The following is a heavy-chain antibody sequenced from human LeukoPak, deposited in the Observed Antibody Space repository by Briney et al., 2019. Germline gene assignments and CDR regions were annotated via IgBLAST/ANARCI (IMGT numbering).Heavy chain of an antibody. V-gene: IGHV3-23*01. D-gene: IGHD4-23*01. CDR3: AGLRWVHDAFDI. CDR2: ISGSGGST. Sequence: GGSLRLSCAASGFTFSSYAMSWVRQAPGRGLEWVSAISGSGGSTYYADSVKGRFTISRDNSKNTLYLQMNTLRAEDTAVYYCAGLRWVHDAFDIWGQGTMVTVSS. CDR1: GFTFSSYA. J-gene: IGHJ3*02.